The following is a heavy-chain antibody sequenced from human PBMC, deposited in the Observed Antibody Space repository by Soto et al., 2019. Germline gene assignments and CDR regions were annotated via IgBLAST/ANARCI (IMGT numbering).Heavy chain of an antibody. CDR3: VSAVRFDSRDI. V-gene: IGHV4-30-4*08. CDR1: GDSIGTGDYY. D-gene: IGHD6-6*01. J-gene: IGHJ3*02. Sequence: VQLQESGPGLVKPSQTLSLTCTVSGDSIGTGDYYLSWIRQSPGKGLEWIGYIYYSVSTYYNPSRKSXXTXSXXTSNNRFSLRLNSVTAADTAVYYCVSAVRFDSRDIWGQGTMVTVSS. CDR2: IYYSVST.